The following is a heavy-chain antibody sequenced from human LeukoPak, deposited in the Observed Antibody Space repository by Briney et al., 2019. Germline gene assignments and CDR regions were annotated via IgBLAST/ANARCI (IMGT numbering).Heavy chain of an antibody. CDR3: AREDSYYYGSGSYPFDY. V-gene: IGHV3-21*01. Sequence: GGSLRLSCAASGFTFSSYSMNWVCQAPGKGLEWVSSIDFTSRYIYNADSVKGRFTISRDNAKNSLYLQMNSLRAEDTAVYYCAREDSYYYGSGSYPFDYWGQGTLVTVSS. CDR1: GFTFSSYS. D-gene: IGHD3-10*01. J-gene: IGHJ4*02. CDR2: IDFTSRYI.